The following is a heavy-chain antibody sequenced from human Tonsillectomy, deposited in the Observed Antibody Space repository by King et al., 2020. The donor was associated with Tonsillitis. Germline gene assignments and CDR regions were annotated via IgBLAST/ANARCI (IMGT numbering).Heavy chain of an antibody. D-gene: IGHD6-13*01. V-gene: IGHV5-51*03. Sequence: VQLVESGAEVKKPGESLKISCKGSGYSFISYWIGWVRQMPGKGLEWMGIIYPGDSDTIYSPSFHGQVTISADKSISTAYLQWSSLKASDTAMYYCARLQGGSSWYRYYFDQWGQGTLVTVSS. CDR2: IYPGDSDT. CDR1: GYSFISYW. J-gene: IGHJ4*02. CDR3: ARLQGGSSWYRYYFDQ.